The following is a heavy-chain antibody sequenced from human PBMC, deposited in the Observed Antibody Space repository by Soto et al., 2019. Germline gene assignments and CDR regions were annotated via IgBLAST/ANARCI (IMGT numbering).Heavy chain of an antibody. Sequence: GGSLRLSCAASGFTFSSYWMSWVRQAPGKGLEWVANIKQDGSEKYYVDSVKGRFTISRDNAKNSLYLQMNSLRAEDTAVYYCARHRRGSARPTYYYYGMDVWGQGTTVTVSS. CDR1: GFTFSSYW. CDR3: ARHRRGSARPTYYYYGMDV. D-gene: IGHD6-6*01. V-gene: IGHV3-7*01. CDR2: IKQDGSEK. J-gene: IGHJ6*02.